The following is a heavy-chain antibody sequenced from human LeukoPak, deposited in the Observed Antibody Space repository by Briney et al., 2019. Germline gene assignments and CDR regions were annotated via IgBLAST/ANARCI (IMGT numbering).Heavy chain of an antibody. V-gene: IGHV4-34*01. CDR2: INHSGST. CDR1: GGSFSGYY. CDR3: ARGKKHYYYYMDV. J-gene: IGHJ6*03. Sequence: SETLSLTFPVYGGSFSGYYWSWIRQPPGKGLEWIGEINHSGSTNYNPSLKSRVTISVDTSKNQFSLKLSSVTAADTAVYYCARGKKHYYYYMDVWGKGTTVTVSS.